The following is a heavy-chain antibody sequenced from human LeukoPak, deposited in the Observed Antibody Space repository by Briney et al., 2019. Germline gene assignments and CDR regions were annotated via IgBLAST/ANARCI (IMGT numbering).Heavy chain of an antibody. J-gene: IGHJ4*02. V-gene: IGHV3-23*01. D-gene: IGHD2-2*01. CDR2: ISGSGGST. Sequence: GGSLRLSCEASGFTFSSYAMSWVRQAPGKGLEWVSGISGSGGSTYYADSVKGRFTISRDNSKNTLFLQMSSLRAEDTAVYYCSKVQKTYCSSTSCRVFDCWGQGTLVTVSS. CDR1: GFTFSSYA. CDR3: SKVQKTYCSSTSCRVFDC.